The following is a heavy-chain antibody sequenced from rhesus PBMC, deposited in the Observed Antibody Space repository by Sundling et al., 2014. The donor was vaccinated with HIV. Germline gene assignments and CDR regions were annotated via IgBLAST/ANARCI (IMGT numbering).Heavy chain of an antibody. CDR3: AIYYCVGSGCYAADY. V-gene: IGHV4-80*01. CDR2: INGNSGSS. Sequence: VQLQESGPGLVKPSETLSLTCTVSGASISSSWWSWIRQTPGKGLEWIGDINGNSGSSNYNPSLKSRVTISRDTSKNQFSLKLSSVTAADTAIYYCAIYYCVGSGCYAADYWGQGVLVTVSS. CDR1: GASISSSW. J-gene: IGHJ4*01. D-gene: IGHD2-21*01.